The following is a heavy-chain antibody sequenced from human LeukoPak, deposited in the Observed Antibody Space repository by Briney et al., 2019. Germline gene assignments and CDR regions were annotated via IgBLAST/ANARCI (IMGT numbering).Heavy chain of an antibody. J-gene: IGHJ5*02. CDR1: GYTFTGYY. V-gene: IGHV1-18*04. CDR2: ISAYNGNT. D-gene: IGHD3-10*01. CDR3: ARDAPYYQNHWFDP. Sequence: GASVKVSCKASGYTFTGYYMHWVRQAPGQGLEWMGWISAYNGNTNYAQKLQGRVTMTTDTSTSTAYMELRSLRSDDTAVYYCARDAPYYQNHWFDPWGQGTLVTVSS.